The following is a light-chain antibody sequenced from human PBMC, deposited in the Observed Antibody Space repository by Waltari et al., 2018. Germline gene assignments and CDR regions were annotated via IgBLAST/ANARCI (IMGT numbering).Light chain of an antibody. CDR3: GSFTSSGTYV. Sequence: QSALTQPASVSGSPGQSITISCTGTSSDVGGYNYVSWYQQHPGKAPNLMIYEVSNRPSGVSNRFSGSKSGNTASLTISGLQAEDESDYYCGSFTSSGTYVFGTGTKVTVL. CDR1: SSDVGGYNY. V-gene: IGLV2-14*01. J-gene: IGLJ1*01. CDR2: EVS.